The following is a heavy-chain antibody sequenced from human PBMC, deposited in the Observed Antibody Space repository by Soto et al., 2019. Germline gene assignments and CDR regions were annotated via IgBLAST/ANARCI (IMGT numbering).Heavy chain of an antibody. CDR2: ISVGSGGT. D-gene: IGHD1-26*01. J-gene: IGHJ4*02. V-gene: IGHV3-23*01. CDR3: GKEPGADFCDYSDV. CDR1: GFTFTSHA. Sequence: EVRLLESGGDLVPPGGSLRLSCEASGFTFTSHAMTWVRQAQGKVLEWVSGISVGSGGTYYAESVKGRFTISRVNSKNTVYLQMHSLRAEDTDLYFCGKEPGADFCDYSDVCGQETMFTVSS.